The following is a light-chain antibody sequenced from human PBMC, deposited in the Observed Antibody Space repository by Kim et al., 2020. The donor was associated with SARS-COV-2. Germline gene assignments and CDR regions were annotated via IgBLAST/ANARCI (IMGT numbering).Light chain of an antibody. Sequence: SITISCTGSSSDVGGYNDVSWYQQHPGKAPKLILCDVSNRPSGISNRFSGSKSGNTASLTISGLQAEDEADYYCSSYSSRGAVYVFGSGTKVTVL. J-gene: IGLJ1*01. CDR3: SSYSSRGAVYV. V-gene: IGLV2-14*03. CDR1: SSDVGGYND. CDR2: DVS.